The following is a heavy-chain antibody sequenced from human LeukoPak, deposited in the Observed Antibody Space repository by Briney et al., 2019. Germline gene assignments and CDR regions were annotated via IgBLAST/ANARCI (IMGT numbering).Heavy chain of an antibody. CDR1: GFTFSSYG. CDR2: INTDGTTT. Sequence: PGASLRLSCAASGFTFSSYGMHWVRQAPGKGLVWVSRINTDGTTTTYADSMKGRFTISRDNAENTLYLQMNSLRAEDTAVYYRARDAWITGRPPDYWGQGTLVTVSS. CDR3: ARDAWITGRPPDY. D-gene: IGHD3-16*01. J-gene: IGHJ4*02. V-gene: IGHV3-74*01.